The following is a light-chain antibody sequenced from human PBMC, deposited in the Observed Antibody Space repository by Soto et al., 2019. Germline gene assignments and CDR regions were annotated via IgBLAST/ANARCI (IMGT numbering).Light chain of an antibody. V-gene: IGKV1-39*01. CDR3: QQNYNTPIT. CDR1: QSISKF. CDR2: AAS. Sequence: DIQMTQSPSSLSASVGDRVTITCRASQSISKFLSWYQQRPGTAPKLLIYAASSLESGVPSRFSGSGSGTDFTLTISSLQPEDFATYYCQQNYNTPITFGQGTRL. J-gene: IGKJ5*01.